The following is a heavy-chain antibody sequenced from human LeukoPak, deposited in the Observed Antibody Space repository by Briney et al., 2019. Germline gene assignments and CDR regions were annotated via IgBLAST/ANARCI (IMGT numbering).Heavy chain of an antibody. D-gene: IGHD6-13*01. Sequence: GGSLRLSCAASGFTVSSNYMSWVRQAPGKGLEWVSVIYSDGSTYYADSVKGRFTISRDNSKNTLYLQMNSLRAEDTAVYYCARGVVLLSSSWYGVSEYYLDYWGQGTLVTVSS. CDR1: GFTVSSNY. V-gene: IGHV3-53*01. CDR3: ARGVVLLSSSWYGVSEYYLDY. CDR2: IYSDGST. J-gene: IGHJ4*02.